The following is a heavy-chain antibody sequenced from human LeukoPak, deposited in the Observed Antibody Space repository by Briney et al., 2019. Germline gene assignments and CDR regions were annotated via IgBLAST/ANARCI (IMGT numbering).Heavy chain of an antibody. J-gene: IGHJ4*02. D-gene: IGHD2-2*01. V-gene: IGHV1-18*01. Sequence: ASVKVSCKASGYTFSNYGITWVRQAPGQGLEWMGWISGYNGNTNYAQKFQGRVTMTTETSTSTAYMELRSLRPDDTAVYYCARTCSGSSCYVIYWGQGTLLTVSS. CDR3: ARTCSGSSCYVIY. CDR2: ISGYNGNT. CDR1: GYTFSNYG.